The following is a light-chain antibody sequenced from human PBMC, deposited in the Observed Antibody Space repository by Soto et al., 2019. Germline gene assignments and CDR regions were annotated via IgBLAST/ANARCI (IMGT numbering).Light chain of an antibody. CDR1: QSISSW. CDR3: QQYDSYMLT. Sequence: DIQMTQSPSTLSASVGDRVTITCRASQSISSWLAWYQQKPGRAPKLLIYKASSLESGVPSRFSGSGAGTEFTLTISSLQPDDFATYYCQQYDSYMLTFGGGTKVEI. J-gene: IGKJ4*01. CDR2: KAS. V-gene: IGKV1-5*03.